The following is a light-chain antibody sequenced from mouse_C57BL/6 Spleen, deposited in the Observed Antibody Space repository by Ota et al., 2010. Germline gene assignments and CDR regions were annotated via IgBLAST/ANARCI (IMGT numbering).Light chain of an antibody. J-gene: IGKJ4*01. CDR2: WAS. CDR3: QQYSSYPFT. CDR1: QDVGTA. Sequence: DIMMTQSHKFMSTSVGDRVTITCKASQDVGTAVAWYQQKPGQSPKLLIYWASTRHTGVPDRFTGSGSGTDFTLTISNVQSEDLADYFCQQYSSYPFTFGSGTKLEI. V-gene: IGKV6-23*01.